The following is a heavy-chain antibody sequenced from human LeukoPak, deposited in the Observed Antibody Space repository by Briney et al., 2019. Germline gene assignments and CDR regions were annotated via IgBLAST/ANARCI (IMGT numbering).Heavy chain of an antibody. CDR2: IWHDGSNK. CDR1: GFTFSNYG. D-gene: IGHD2-21*02. V-gene: IGHV3-33*01. J-gene: IGHJ4*02. Sequence: GGSLRLSCVASGFTFSNYGIHWVRQAPGKGLEWLAVIWHDGSNKYYADSVKGRFITSRDNSKNTLYLQMNSLRAEDTAVYYCAREGFVYYDGGACPGYVDYWGQGTLVTVSS. CDR3: AREGFVYYDGGACPGYVDY.